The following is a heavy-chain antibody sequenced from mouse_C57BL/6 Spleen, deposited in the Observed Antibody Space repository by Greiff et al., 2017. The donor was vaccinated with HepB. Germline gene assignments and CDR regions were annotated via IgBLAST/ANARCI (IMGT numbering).Heavy chain of an antibody. CDR1: GYAFSSYW. D-gene: IGHD1-1*01. CDR2: IYTGDGDT. Sequence: QVQLQQSGAELVKPGASVKISCTASGYAFSSYWMNWVKQRPGKGLEWIGQIYTGDGDTNYKGKFKGKATLTADKSSSTAYIKLSSLTSEDSAVYFCARSFLRSYCYSMDYWGQGSSVTVSS. V-gene: IGHV1-80*01. J-gene: IGHJ4*01. CDR3: ARSFLRSYCYSMDY.